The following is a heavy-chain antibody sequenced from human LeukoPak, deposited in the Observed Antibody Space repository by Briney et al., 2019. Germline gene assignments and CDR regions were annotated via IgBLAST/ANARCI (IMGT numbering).Heavy chain of an antibody. Sequence: PSQTLSLTCTVSGGSISSGGFYWGWIRQPPGKGLEWIGYMYYSGSTYYNPSLKSRVVISVDTSKNQFSLKLSSVTAADTAVYYCARPYYYDSRIDPWGQGTLVTVSS. CDR1: GGSISSGGFY. CDR2: MYYSGST. J-gene: IGHJ5*02. D-gene: IGHD3-22*01. V-gene: IGHV4-30-4*01. CDR3: ARPYYYDSRIDP.